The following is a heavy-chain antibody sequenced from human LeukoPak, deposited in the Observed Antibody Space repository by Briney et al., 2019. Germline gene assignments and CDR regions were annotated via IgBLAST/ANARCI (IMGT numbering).Heavy chain of an antibody. Sequence: GGSLRLSCAASGFTFSSYGMHWVRQAPGKGLEWVAVISYDGSNKYYADSVKGRFTISRDNSKNTLYLQMNSLRAEDTAVCYCAKATWGEIDYWGQGTLVTVSS. CDR3: AKATWGEIDY. J-gene: IGHJ4*02. CDR2: ISYDGSNK. V-gene: IGHV3-30*18. D-gene: IGHD3-16*01. CDR1: GFTFSSYG.